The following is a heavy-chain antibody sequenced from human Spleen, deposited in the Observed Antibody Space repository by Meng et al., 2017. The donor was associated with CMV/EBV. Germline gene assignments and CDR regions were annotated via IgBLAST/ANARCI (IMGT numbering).Heavy chain of an antibody. D-gene: IGHD3-9*01. CDR1: GFAFSDYY. CDR3: ARVDSLTGYYWFDY. J-gene: IGHJ4*02. V-gene: IGHV3-11*04. Sequence: ASGFAFSDYYMSWIRQDPGKGLEWVSYISSSTATIYYTDSVKGRFTISRDNAGNSLYLQMNSLRADDTAVYYCARVDSLTGYYWFDYWGQGTLVTVSS. CDR2: ISSSTATI.